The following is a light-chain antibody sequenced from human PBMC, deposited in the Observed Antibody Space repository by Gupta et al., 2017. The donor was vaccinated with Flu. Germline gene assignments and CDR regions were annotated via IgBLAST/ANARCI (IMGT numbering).Light chain of an antibody. CDR1: PHRRQNNGYDF. CDR2: SAS. CDR3: NQDLPTCT. J-gene: IGKJ1*01. Sequence: PVALGEPAYSSCSSSPHRRQNNGYDFLDWQPQKPEQSQQLIIYSASKRACGATGSFIGSGGVKDFTLKSSRGEDEDVGVYYVNQDLPTCTFGQGTMVEIK. V-gene: IGKV2-28*01.